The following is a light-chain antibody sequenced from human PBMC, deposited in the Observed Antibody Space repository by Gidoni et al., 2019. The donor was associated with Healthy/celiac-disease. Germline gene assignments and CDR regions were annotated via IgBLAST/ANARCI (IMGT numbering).Light chain of an antibody. CDR3: QSYDSSLSGSYV. CDR2: GNS. CDR1: SSNIGAGYD. Sequence: QSVLTQPPSVSGAPGQRVTISCTGSSSNIGAGYDVHWYQHLPGTAPKLLIYGNSNRPSGVPDRFSGSKSGTSASLAITVLQAEDEADYYCQSYDSSLSGSYVFGTGTKVTVL. V-gene: IGLV1-40*01. J-gene: IGLJ1*01.